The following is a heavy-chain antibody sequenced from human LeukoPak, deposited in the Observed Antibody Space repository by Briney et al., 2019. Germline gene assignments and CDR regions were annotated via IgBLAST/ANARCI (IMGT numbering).Heavy chain of an antibody. CDR3: ARQGRSSWFWNY. CDR1: GGSFSDYY. D-gene: IGHD6-13*01. J-gene: IGHJ4*02. V-gene: IGHV4-34*01. CDR2: INHSGST. Sequence: SETLSLTCAVYGGSFSDYYWSWIRQPPGKGLEWIGEINHSGSTNYNSSLKSRVTISVDTSKNQFSLKLSSVTAADTAVYYCARQGRSSWFWNYWGQGTLVTVSS.